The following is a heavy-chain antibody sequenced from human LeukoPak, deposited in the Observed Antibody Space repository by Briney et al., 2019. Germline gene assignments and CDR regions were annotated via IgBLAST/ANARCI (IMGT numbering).Heavy chain of an antibody. CDR3: ARAGVQQSDYYYYYMDV. CDR2: TYYRSKWYN. CDR1: GDSVSSNSAA. D-gene: IGHD6-13*01. Sequence: SQTLSLTCAISGDSVSSNSAAWNWIRQSPSRGLEWLGRTYYRSKWYNDYAVSVKSRITLNPDTSKNQFSLQLNSVTPEDTAVYYCARAGVQQSDYYYYYMDVWGKGTTVTVSS. V-gene: IGHV6-1*01. J-gene: IGHJ6*03.